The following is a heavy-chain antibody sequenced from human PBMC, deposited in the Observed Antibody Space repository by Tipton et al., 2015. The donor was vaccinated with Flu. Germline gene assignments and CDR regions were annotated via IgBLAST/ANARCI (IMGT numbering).Heavy chain of an antibody. J-gene: IGHJ4*02. CDR1: GGSVRSGSYY. CDR3: ARGDFWSGYYVDY. Sequence: LRLSCTVSGGSVRSGSYYWSWIRQPPGKGLEWIGYIYYSGSTNYNPSLKSRVTISVDTSKNQFSLKLSSVTAADTAVYYCARGDFWSGYYVDYWGQGTLVTVSS. CDR2: IYYSGST. V-gene: IGHV4-61*01. D-gene: IGHD3-3*01.